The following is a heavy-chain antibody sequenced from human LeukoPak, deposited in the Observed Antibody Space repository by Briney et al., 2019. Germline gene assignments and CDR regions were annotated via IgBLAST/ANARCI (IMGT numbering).Heavy chain of an antibody. J-gene: IGHJ4*02. CDR2: IYYSGST. Sequence: SETLSLTCTVSNGXISNYYCSWIRQTPGKGLEWIGFIYYSGSTNYNPSLKSRVTMSVDTSKNQFSLKLSSVTASDTAVYYCARRGAVYGGNDFDYWGQGTLVTVSS. V-gene: IGHV4-59*08. CDR1: NGXISNYY. CDR3: ARRGAVYGGNDFDY. D-gene: IGHD4-23*01.